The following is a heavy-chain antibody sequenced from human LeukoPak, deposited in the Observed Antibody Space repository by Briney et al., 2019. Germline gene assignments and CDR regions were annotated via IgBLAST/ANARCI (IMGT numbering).Heavy chain of an antibody. Sequence: PGGSPIPPCAASGFTRRYNYMTWVRHAPGQGLESGSVVYSGGTTNYGDSVRGRFTISRDSSKNTLYLQMNSLRAEDTAVYYCGKIVSDSNGWYHFDHWGQGTLVTVSS. J-gene: IGHJ4*02. V-gene: IGHV3-53*01. CDR1: GFTRRYNY. D-gene: IGHD6-19*01. CDR3: GKIVSDSNGWYHFDH. CDR2: VYSGGTT.